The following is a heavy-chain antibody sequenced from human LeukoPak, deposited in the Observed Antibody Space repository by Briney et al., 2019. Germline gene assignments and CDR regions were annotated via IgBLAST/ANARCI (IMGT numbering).Heavy chain of an antibody. J-gene: IGHJ5*02. Sequence: PSETLSLTCTVSGGSISSYYWSWIRQPPGKGLEWIGYIYYSGSTNYNPSLKSRVTISVDTSKTQFSLKLSSVTAADTAVYYCARHEYSGSYYGLSWFDPWGQGTLVTVSS. CDR3: ARHEYSGSYYGLSWFDP. CDR2: IYYSGST. CDR1: GGSISSYY. D-gene: IGHD1-26*01. V-gene: IGHV4-59*01.